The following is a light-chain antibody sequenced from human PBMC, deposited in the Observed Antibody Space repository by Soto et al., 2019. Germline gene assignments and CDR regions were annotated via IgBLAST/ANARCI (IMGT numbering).Light chain of an antibody. J-gene: IGKJ1*01. CDR2: GAS. Sequence: DIQMTQSPSSLSASVGDRVTITCQASQGISYHVAWYQQKPGKVPKLLIYGASTLQSGVPSRFSGSGSGTDFTLTISSLQPEDFATYYCQKYNGAPRTFGQGTKVEFK. CDR1: QGISYH. V-gene: IGKV1-27*01. CDR3: QKYNGAPRT.